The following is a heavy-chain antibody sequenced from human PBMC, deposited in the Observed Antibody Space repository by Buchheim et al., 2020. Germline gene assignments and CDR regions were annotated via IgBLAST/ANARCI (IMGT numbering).Heavy chain of an antibody. D-gene: IGHD6-13*01. V-gene: IGHV4-61*02. CDR3: ARAGIAAAGTVWVDP. J-gene: IGHJ5*02. CDR2: IYTSGST. Sequence: QVQLQESGPGLVKPSQTLSLTCTVSGGSISSGSYYWSWIRQPAGKGLEWIGRIYTSGSTNYNPSLKSRVTISVDKSKNQFPLKLSSVTAADTAVYYCARAGIAAAGTVWVDPWGQGTL. CDR1: GGSISSGSYY.